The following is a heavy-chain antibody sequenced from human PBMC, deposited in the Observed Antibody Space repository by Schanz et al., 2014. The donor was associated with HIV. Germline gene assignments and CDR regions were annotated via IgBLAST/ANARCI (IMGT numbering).Heavy chain of an antibody. CDR2: IIPAFGTA. V-gene: IGHV1-69*06. Sequence: QVQLVQSGAEVKKPGSSVKVSCKASGGTVSSYGISWVRQAPGQGLEWMGGIIPAFGTANYAEKFQGRVTTTADKSTSTAYMELSSLRSEDTAVYYCARDQGGLRPTAFDYWGQGALVTVSS. D-gene: IGHD3-16*01. J-gene: IGHJ4*02. CDR1: GGTVSSYG. CDR3: ARDQGGLRPTAFDY.